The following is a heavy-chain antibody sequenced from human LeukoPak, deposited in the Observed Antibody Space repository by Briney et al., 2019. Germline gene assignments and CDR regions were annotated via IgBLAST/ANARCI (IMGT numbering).Heavy chain of an antibody. V-gene: IGHV4-34*01. CDR1: GGSFSGYY. Sequence: SETLSLTCAVYGGSFSGYYWSWIRQPPGKGLEWIGEINHSGSTNYNPSLKSRVTISVDTSKNQFSVKLSSVTAADTAVYYRARSGGIAAAVDYWGQGNLVTVSS. D-gene: IGHD6-13*01. J-gene: IGHJ4*02. CDR2: INHSGST. CDR3: ARSGGIAAAVDY.